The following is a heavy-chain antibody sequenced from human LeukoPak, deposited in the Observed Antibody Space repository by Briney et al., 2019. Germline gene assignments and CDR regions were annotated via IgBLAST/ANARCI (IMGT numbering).Heavy chain of an antibody. Sequence: SETLSRTCTVSGGSISSYYWSWIRQPPGKGLEWIGYMHYSGRTNYNPSLKSRATISIDTSKNQFSLKLSSVAAADTAVYYCARFEYCSSTSCGGYYYYGVDVWGQGTTVTVSS. CDR1: GGSISSYY. D-gene: IGHD2-2*01. J-gene: IGHJ6*02. CDR2: MHYSGRT. V-gene: IGHV4-59*01. CDR3: ARFEYCSSTSCGGYYYYGVDV.